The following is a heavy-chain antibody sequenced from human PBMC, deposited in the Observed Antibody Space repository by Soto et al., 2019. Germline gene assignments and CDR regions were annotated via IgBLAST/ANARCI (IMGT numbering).Heavy chain of an antibody. CDR1: GFTFSSFS. D-gene: IGHD3-16*01. CDR2: ISRASTYM. Sequence: EVQLVESGGGLVQPGGSLRLSCAASGFTFSSFSMNWVRQAPGKGLEWIAYISRASTYMFYADSVKGRFTISRDDGKNLVFLQMNSLRDEDTAVYYCARDHIYAFDYWGQRTLLTVSS. J-gene: IGHJ4*02. CDR3: ARDHIYAFDY. V-gene: IGHV3-48*02.